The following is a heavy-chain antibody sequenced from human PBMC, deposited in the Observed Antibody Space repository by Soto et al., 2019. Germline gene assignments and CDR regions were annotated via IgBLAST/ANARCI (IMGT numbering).Heavy chain of an antibody. Sequence: GVLRLSCAASGFTFTNYAMSWVRLAPGQGLEWVSTIPGSGGHKLHPEYADSVKGRFTISRDNSKDTLYLQMDSLSAEDTAVYYCTKQIPSEWGYMDFWGQGTTVTVSS. V-gene: IGHV3-23*01. D-gene: IGHD7-27*01. J-gene: IGHJ6*03. CDR1: GFTFTNYA. CDR3: TKQIPSEWGYMDF. CDR2: IPGSGGHKLHP.